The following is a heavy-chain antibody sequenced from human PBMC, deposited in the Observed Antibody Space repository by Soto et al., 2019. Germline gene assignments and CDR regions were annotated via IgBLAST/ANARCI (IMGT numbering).Heavy chain of an antibody. Sequence: HPVGSLRLSCAASGFTFSSYGMHWVRQAPGKGLEWVAVTWYDGSNKYYADSVKGRFTISRDNSKNTLYLQMNSLRAEDTAVYYCARDQIVVVPAATHYYYYGMDVWGQGTTVTVSS. V-gene: IGHV3-33*01. CDR3: ARDQIVVVPAATHYYYYGMDV. J-gene: IGHJ6*02. CDR1: GFTFSSYG. CDR2: TWYDGSNK. D-gene: IGHD2-2*01.